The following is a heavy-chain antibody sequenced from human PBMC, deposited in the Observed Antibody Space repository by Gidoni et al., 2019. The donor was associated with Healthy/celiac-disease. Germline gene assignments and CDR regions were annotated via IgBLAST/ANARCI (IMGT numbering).Heavy chain of an antibody. CDR3: AKESRPLVDIVATIGDFDY. D-gene: IGHD5-12*01. CDR2: ISYDGSNK. J-gene: IGHJ4*02. Sequence: GKGLEWVAVISYDGSNKYYADSVKGRFTISRDNSKNTLYLQMNSLRAEDTAVYYCAKESRPLVDIVATIGDFDYWGQGTLVTVSS. V-gene: IGHV3-30*18.